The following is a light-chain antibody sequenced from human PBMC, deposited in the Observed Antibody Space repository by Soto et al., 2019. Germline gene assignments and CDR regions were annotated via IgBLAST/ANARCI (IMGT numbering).Light chain of an antibody. CDR1: SSDVGLYNY. Sequence: SALTQPLSADGLAVQSVPIFCTETSSDVGLYNYVSWYQQHPGKAPKLMIYEVTKRPSGVPDRFSGSKSGNTASLTVSGLQAEDEADYYCSSYAGSNPYVFGTGTKVTVL. CDR2: EVT. J-gene: IGLJ1*01. CDR3: SSYAGSNPYV. V-gene: IGLV2-8*01.